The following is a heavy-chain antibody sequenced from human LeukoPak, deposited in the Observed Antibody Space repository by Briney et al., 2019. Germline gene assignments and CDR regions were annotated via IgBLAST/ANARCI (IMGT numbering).Heavy chain of an antibody. CDR1: GFTFSDYY. D-gene: IGHD4-23*01. J-gene: IGHJ4*02. CDR2: ISKSDTI. Sequence: GGSLRLSCAASGFTFSDYYMSWIRQAPGKGLEWVSYISKSDTIYYADSVKGRFTISRDNSKNTLYLQMNSLRAEDTAVYYCAKAPLRWGGYFDYWGQGTLVTVSS. CDR3: AKAPLRWGGYFDY. V-gene: IGHV3-11*01.